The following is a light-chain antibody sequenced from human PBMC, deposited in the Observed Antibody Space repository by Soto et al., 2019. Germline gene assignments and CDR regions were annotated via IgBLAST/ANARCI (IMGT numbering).Light chain of an antibody. V-gene: IGKV1-39*01. CDR2: VAS. CDR3: QQYNNWPPWT. Sequence: DIQMTQSPSSLSASVGDRVTITCRASQSISSYLNWYQVKPGKAPKLLIYVASSLQSGVPSRFSGSGSGTDFTLTISSLQPEDFAVYYCQQYNNWPPWTFGQGTKVEIK. CDR1: QSISSY. J-gene: IGKJ1*01.